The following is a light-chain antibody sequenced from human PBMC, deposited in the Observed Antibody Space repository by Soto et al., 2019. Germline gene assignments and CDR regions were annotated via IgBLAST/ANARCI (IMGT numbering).Light chain of an antibody. J-gene: IGLJ2*01. CDR1: SSDIGSYNY. V-gene: IGLV2-14*01. CDR2: DVR. CDR3: SSYTSSGTLVV. Sequence: QSALTQPASVSGSPGQSITISCTGTSSDIGSYNYVSWYQQYPGEAPKLMIYDVRNRPSAVSNRFSGSKSGNTASLTISGLQAEDEADYYCSSYTSSGTLVVFGGGTKLTVL.